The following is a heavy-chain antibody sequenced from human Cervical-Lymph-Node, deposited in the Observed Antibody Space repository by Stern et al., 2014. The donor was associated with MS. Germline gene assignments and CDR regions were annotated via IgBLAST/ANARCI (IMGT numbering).Heavy chain of an antibody. CDR2: MSFDETNK. CDR3: AKDPRGIFGVIIPFFDL. CDR1: GLTLSGSG. J-gene: IGHJ4*02. D-gene: IGHD3-3*01. Sequence: VQLVQSGGGVVQPGRSLRLSCVASGLTLSGSGMHWVRQAPGKGLEWGAVMSFDETNKYYADSVKGRFTIARDNSKNTLYLQMDRLRAEDTALYYCAKDPRGIFGVIIPFFDLWGQGTQVTVSS. V-gene: IGHV3-30*18.